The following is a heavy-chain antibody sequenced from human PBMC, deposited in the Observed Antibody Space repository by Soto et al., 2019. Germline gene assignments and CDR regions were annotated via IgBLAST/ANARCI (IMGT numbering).Heavy chain of an antibody. J-gene: IGHJ4*02. CDR1: GGTFSSYA. V-gene: IGHV1-69*13. D-gene: IGHD3-10*01. Sequence: ASVKVSCKASGGTFSSYAISWVRQAPGQGLEWMGGIIPMFGTANYAQKFQGRVTITADESTSTAYMELSSLRSEDTAVYYCARGPERAGSGSSYFEYWGQGTPVTVSS. CDR2: IIPMFGTA. CDR3: ARGPERAGSGSSYFEY.